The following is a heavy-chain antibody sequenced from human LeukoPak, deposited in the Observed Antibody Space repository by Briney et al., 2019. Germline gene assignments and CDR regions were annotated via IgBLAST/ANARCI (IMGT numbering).Heavy chain of an antibody. Sequence: CAPVKVSCKASGYTSSSPDINWVRQATGRGLEWLGWMNPRDDTGYAQRFQGRVTLTRDRSTNTAYMEISSLTSDDTAVYYCARYIQGVGFDIWGQGTMVTVSA. D-gene: IGHD5-18*01. J-gene: IGHJ3*02. V-gene: IGHV1-8*01. CDR1: GYTSSSPD. CDR2: MNPRDDT. CDR3: ARYIQGVGFDI.